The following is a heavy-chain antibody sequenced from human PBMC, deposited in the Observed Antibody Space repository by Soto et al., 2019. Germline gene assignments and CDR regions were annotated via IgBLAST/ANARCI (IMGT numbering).Heavy chain of an antibody. CDR1: GYTFTGYY. CDR3: AREFPLTGYYRGYFDY. CDR2: INPNSGGT. V-gene: IGHV1-2*04. J-gene: IGHJ4*02. D-gene: IGHD3-9*01. Sequence: ASVKVSCKASGYTFTGYYMHWVRQAPGQGLEWMGWINPNSGGTNYAQKFQGWVTMTRDTSISTAYMELSRLRSDDTAVYYCAREFPLTGYYRGYFDYWGQGTLVTVSS.